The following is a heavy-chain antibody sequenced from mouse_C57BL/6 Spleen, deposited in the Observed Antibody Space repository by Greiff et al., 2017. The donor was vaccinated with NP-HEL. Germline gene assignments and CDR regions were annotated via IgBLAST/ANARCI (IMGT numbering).Heavy chain of an antibody. V-gene: IGHV5-16*01. J-gene: IGHJ2*01. Sequence: DVKLVESEGGLVQPGSSMKLSCTASGFTFSDYYMAWVRQVPEKGLEWVANINYDGSSTYYLDSLKSRFIISRDNAKNILYLQMSSLKSEDTATYYCARYDGYYDYFDYWGQGTTLTVSS. CDR3: ARYDGYYDYFDY. CDR1: GFTFSDYY. D-gene: IGHD2-3*01. CDR2: INYDGSST.